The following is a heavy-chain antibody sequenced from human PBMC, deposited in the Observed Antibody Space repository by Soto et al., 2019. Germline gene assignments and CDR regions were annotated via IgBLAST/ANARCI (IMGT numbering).Heavy chain of an antibody. Sequence: QVQLVQSGAEVKKPGSSVKVSCKASGGTFSSYAISWVRQAPGQGLEWMGGIIPIFGTANYAQKFQGGVTITADESTSPAYMELSSLRSEDTAVYYCAAPYGSGSYYNGFDYWGQGTLVTVSS. CDR1: GGTFSSYA. D-gene: IGHD3-10*01. CDR3: AAPYGSGSYYNGFDY. J-gene: IGHJ4*02. CDR2: IIPIFGTA. V-gene: IGHV1-69*12.